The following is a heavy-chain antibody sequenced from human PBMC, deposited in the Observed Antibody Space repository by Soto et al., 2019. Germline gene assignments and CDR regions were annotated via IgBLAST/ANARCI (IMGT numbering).Heavy chain of an antibody. CDR1: GYTFTSYG. V-gene: IGHV1-18*01. CDR3: ARGGRYSGYGVRRDY. J-gene: IGHJ4*02. D-gene: IGHD5-12*01. Sequence: QVQLVQSGAEVKKPGASVKVSCKASGYTFTSYGISWVRQAPGQGLEWMGWISAYNGNTNYAQKLQGRVTMTTDTSTSTAYKERRSLRSGDTAVYYCARGGRYSGYGVRRDYWGQGTLVTASS. CDR2: ISAYNGNT.